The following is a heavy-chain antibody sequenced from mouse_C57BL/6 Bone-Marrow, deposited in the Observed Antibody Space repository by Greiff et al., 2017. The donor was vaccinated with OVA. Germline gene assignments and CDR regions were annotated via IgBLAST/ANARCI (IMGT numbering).Heavy chain of an antibody. J-gene: IGHJ1*03. V-gene: IGHV6-3*01. D-gene: IGHD1-1*01. CDR3: TGPSFITTVVADYFDV. CDR1: GFTFSNYW. Sequence: EVHLVESGGGLVQPGGSMKLSCVASGFTFSNYWMNWVRQSPEKGLEWVAQIRLKSDNYATHYAESVKGRFTISRDDSKSSVYLQMNNLRAEDTGIYYCTGPSFITTVVADYFDVWGTGTTVTVSS. CDR2: IRLKSDNYAT.